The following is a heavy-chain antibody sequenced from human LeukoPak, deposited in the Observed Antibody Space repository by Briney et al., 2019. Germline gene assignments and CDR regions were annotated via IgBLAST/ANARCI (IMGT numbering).Heavy chain of an antibody. CDR2: ISSSGSTI. CDR3: AREGLVYYDRDVPTAPGIDY. CDR1: GFTFSSYE. D-gene: IGHD3-22*01. V-gene: IGHV3-48*03. Sequence: GGSLRLSCAASGFTFSSYEMNWVRQAPGKGLEWVSYISSSGSTIYYADSVKGRFTISRDNAKNSLYLQMNSLRAEDTAVYYCAREGLVYYDRDVPTAPGIDYWGQGTLVTVSS. J-gene: IGHJ4*02.